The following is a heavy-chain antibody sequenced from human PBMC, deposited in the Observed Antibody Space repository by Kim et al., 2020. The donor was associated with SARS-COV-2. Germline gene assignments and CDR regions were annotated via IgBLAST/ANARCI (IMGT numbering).Heavy chain of an antibody. CDR3: TTDSYDSSGYCRH. V-gene: IGHV3-15*01. Sequence: YAAPVKGRFTISRDDPTNTLYLQMNSLKTEDTAVYYCTTDSYDSSGYCRHWGQGTLVTVSS. D-gene: IGHD3-22*01. J-gene: IGHJ1*01.